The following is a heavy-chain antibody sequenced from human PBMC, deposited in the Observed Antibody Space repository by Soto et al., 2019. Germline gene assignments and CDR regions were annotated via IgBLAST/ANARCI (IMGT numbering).Heavy chain of an antibody. J-gene: IGHJ5*02. D-gene: IGHD2-15*01. CDR2: INPNSGGT. CDR3: ARSPPGYCSGDACYGIAWFDP. CDR1: EFPFTGYY. Sequence: ASVKVSCKASEFPFTGYYMHWVRQAPGQGLEWMGWINPNSGGTNYARKFQDRVTMTRDASITTAYLELSRLRSDDTAIYYCARSPPGYCSGDACYGIAWFDPWGQGSLVTVSS. V-gene: IGHV1-2*02.